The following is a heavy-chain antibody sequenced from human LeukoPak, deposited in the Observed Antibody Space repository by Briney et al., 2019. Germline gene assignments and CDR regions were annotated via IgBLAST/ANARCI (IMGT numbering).Heavy chain of an antibody. CDR3: ATYKNWVAGDV. V-gene: IGHV3-7*01. CDR1: GFTFSDYW. D-gene: IGHD7-27*01. Sequence: GGPLRLSCAASGFTFSDYWMTWVRQAPGKGPEWVASIKEDGSEEYCVDSVKGRFTVSRDNAQKSLFLQMNSLRVEDTAVYYCATYKNWVAGDVWGQGTTVSVSS. J-gene: IGHJ6*02. CDR2: IKEDGSEE.